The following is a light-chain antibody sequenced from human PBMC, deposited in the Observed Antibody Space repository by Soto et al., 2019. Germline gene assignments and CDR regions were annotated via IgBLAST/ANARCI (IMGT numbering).Light chain of an antibody. J-gene: IGLJ2*01. CDR3: SSFTSSNTLI. Sequence: QSVLTQPASVSGSPGQSITISCTGTSSDVGGYKYVSWYQQHPGRAPKLIIYEVTNRPSGISNRFSASKSGSTATLTISGLQAEDEADYHCSSFTSSNTLIFGGGTKVTVL. CDR2: EVT. V-gene: IGLV2-14*01. CDR1: SSDVGGYKY.